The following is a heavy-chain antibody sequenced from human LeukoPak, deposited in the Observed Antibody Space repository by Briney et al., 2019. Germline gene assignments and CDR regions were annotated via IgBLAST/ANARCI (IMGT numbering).Heavy chain of an antibody. CDR3: ARLLRPGAPPRT. CDR1: GGTFSSYA. Sequence: SVKVSCKASGGTFSSYAISWVRQAPGQGLEWMGGIIPIFGTANYAQKFQGRVTITTDESTSTAYMELSSLRSEDTAVYYCARLLRPGAPPRTWGQGTLVTVSS. V-gene: IGHV1-69*05. D-gene: IGHD4-17*01. J-gene: IGHJ5*02. CDR2: IIPIFGTA.